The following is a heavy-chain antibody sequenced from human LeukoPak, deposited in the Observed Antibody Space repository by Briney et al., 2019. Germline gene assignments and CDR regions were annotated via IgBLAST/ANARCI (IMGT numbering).Heavy chain of an antibody. Sequence: GGSLRLSCAASGFTFSSYAMHWVRQAPGKGLEWVALISYDGSNKYYADSVKGRFTISRDNFKNTLYLQMNSLRAEDTAVYYCARGYCSGGSCYDYWGQGTLATVSS. CDR2: ISYDGSNK. D-gene: IGHD2-15*01. J-gene: IGHJ4*02. CDR1: GFTFSSYA. CDR3: ARGYCSGGSCYDY. V-gene: IGHV3-30-3*01.